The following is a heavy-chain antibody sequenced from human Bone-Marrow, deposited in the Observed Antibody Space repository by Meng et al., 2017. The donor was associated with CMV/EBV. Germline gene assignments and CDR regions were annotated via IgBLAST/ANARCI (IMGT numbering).Heavy chain of an antibody. CDR3: ARARRGDYSGFDY. J-gene: IGHJ4*02. Sequence: SETLSLTCTVSGYSISSGYYWGWIRQPPGKGLEWIGYIYYSGSTNYNPSLKSRVTISVDTSKNQFSLKLSSVTAADTAVYYCARARRGDYSGFDYWGQGTLVTVSS. V-gene: IGHV4-61*01. CDR1: GYSISSGYY. D-gene: IGHD4-17*01. CDR2: IYYSGST.